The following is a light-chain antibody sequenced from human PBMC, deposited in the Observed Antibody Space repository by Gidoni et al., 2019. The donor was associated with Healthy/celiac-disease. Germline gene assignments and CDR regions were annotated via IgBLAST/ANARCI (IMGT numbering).Light chain of an antibody. V-gene: IGKV4-1*01. Sequence: DILMTQSTDSLTVSLGEQSTVNCKSSQSVLYSSNNKTYFAWYQQQPGQPPKLIIYWASSRESGVTDRFSGSGSGTDFTLTISSLQAEDVAVYYCQQYYSTPLTFGGGTKVEIK. CDR3: QQYYSTPLT. CDR2: WAS. J-gene: IGKJ4*01. CDR1: QSVLYSSNNKTY.